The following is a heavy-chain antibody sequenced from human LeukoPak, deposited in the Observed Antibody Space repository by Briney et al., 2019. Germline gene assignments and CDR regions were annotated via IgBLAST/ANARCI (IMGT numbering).Heavy chain of an antibody. D-gene: IGHD3-9*01. CDR1: GFTFSNYE. Sequence: RGSLRLSCAASGFTFSNYEMNWVRQAPGKGLEWVSYISDSGTTIYYGDSVKGRFTISRDNAKKSLYLQMNSLRAEDTAVYYCARVRYFDWLGPFDYWGQGTLVTVSS. CDR2: ISDSGTTI. J-gene: IGHJ4*02. V-gene: IGHV3-48*03. CDR3: ARVRYFDWLGPFDY.